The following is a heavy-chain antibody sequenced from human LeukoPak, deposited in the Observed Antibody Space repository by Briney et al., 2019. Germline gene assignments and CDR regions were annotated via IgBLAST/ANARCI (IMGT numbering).Heavy chain of an antibody. Sequence: GGSLRLSCAASGFTFSSYSMNWVRQAPGKGLEWVSVIYTGGTTYYADSVKGRFTISRDNSKNTLSLQMNSLRSEDTAVYYCACRDGYNFGYWGQGTLVTVSS. CDR1: GFTFSSYS. D-gene: IGHD5-24*01. CDR3: ACRDGYNFGY. V-gene: IGHV3-66*01. J-gene: IGHJ4*02. CDR2: IYTGGTT.